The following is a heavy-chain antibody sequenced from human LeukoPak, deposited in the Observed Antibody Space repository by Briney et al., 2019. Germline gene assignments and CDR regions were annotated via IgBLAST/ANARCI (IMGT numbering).Heavy chain of an antibody. CDR2: IKSKTDGGTT. CDR3: TTELVWFGVLAL. Sequence: KPGGSLRLSCAGSGFTFNNAWMTWVRQAPGKGLEWVGRIKSKTDGGTTDYAAPVKDRFTISRDDSKSTLYLQMNSLQTEDAGVYYSTTELVWFGVLALWGQGTLATVSS. CDR1: GFTFNNAW. V-gene: IGHV3-15*01. D-gene: IGHD3-10*01. J-gene: IGHJ4*02.